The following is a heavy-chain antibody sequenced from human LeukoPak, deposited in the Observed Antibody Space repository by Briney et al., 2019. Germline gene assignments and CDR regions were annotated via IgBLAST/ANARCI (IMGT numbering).Heavy chain of an antibody. V-gene: IGHV3-23*01. D-gene: IGHD2-2*01. CDR1: GFTFNSYA. CDR2: IGGSGGTT. Sequence: GGSLRPSCAASGFTFNSYAMSWVRQAPGRGLEWVSGIGGSGGTTYYAESVKGRFTTSRDNSKNTLYLQMNSLRADDTAVYYCAKGRCISCYHFDYWGQGTLVSVCS. CDR3: AKGRCISCYHFDY. J-gene: IGHJ4*02.